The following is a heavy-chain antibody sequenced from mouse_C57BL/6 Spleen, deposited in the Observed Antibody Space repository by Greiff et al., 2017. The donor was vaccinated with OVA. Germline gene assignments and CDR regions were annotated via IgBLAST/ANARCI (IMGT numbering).Heavy chain of an antibody. V-gene: IGHV1-54*01. CDR3: ARGGDYYGFDY. CDR2: INPGSGGT. D-gene: IGHD1-1*01. J-gene: IGHJ2*01. Sequence: SGAELVRPGTSVKVSCKASGYAFTNYLIEWVKQRPGQGLEWIGVINPGSGGTNYNEKFKGKATLTADKSSSTAYMQLSSLTSEDSAVYFCARGGDYYGFDYWGQGTTLTVSS. CDR1: GYAFTNYL.